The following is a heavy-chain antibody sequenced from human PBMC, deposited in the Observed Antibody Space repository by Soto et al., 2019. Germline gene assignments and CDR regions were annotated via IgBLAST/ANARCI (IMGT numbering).Heavy chain of an antibody. CDR1: GGSISSSSYY. Sequence: SDTLSLTCTVSGGSISSSSYYWGWIRQPPGKGLEWIGSIYYSGSTYYNPSLKSRVTISVDTSKNQFSLKLSSVTAADTAVYYCARHSWGRANGYYGMDVWGQGXTVTVSS. CDR2: IYYSGST. D-gene: IGHD3-16*01. J-gene: IGHJ6*02. V-gene: IGHV4-39*01. CDR3: ARHSWGRANGYYGMDV.